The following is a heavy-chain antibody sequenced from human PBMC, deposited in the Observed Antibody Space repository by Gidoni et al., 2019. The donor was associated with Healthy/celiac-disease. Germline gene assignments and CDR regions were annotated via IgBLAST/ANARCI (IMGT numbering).Heavy chain of an antibody. CDR1: GYTFTSYY. CDR2: INPSGGST. J-gene: IGHJ3*02. D-gene: IGHD3-3*01. CDR3: AREGGVTIFGVVIPGFPFDI. Sequence: QVQLVQSGAEVKKPGASVKVSCKASGYTFTSYYMHWVRQAPGQGLEWMGIINPSGGSTSYAQKFQGRVTMTRDTSTSTVYMELSSLRSEDTAVYYCAREGGVTIFGVVIPGFPFDIWGQGTMVTVSS. V-gene: IGHV1-46*01.